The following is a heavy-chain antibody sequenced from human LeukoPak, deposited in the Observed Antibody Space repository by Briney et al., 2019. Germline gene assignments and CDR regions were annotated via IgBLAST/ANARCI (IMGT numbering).Heavy chain of an antibody. Sequence: GGSLRLSCAASGFTFNNYAMNWVRQAPGKGLEWVSYISSSSSTIYYADSVKGRFTISRDNAKNSLYLQMNSLRAEDTAVYYCASPCSGGSCYFSYWGQGTLVTVSS. D-gene: IGHD2-15*01. CDR3: ASPCSGGSCYFSY. J-gene: IGHJ4*02. CDR2: ISSSSSTI. CDR1: GFTFNNYA. V-gene: IGHV3-48*01.